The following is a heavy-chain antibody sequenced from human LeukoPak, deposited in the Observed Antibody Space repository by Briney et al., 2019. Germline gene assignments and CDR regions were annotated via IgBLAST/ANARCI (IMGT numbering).Heavy chain of an antibody. Sequence: SETLSLTCTVSGGSISSSSYYWGWIRQPPGKGLEWIGSIYYSGSTYYNPSLKRRVTISVDTSKNQSSLKLSSVTAADTAVYYCARFPGYSSSWVDYWGQGTLVTVSS. D-gene: IGHD6-13*01. CDR3: ARFPGYSSSWVDY. CDR2: IYYSGST. J-gene: IGHJ4*02. CDR1: GGSISSSSYY. V-gene: IGHV4-39*01.